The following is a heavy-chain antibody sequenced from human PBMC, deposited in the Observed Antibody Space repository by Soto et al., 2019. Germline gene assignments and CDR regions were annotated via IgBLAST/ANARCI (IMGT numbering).Heavy chain of an antibody. J-gene: IGHJ3*02. CDR1: GFTFSNAW. CDR2: IKSKTDGGTT. Sequence: GGSLSLSCAASGFTFSNAWMSWVRQAPGKGLEWVGRIKSKTDGGTTDYAAPVKGRFTISRDDSKNTLYLQMNSLKTEDTAVYYCTALAPHYYDSSGYSYDAFDIWGQGTMVTVSS. D-gene: IGHD3-22*01. V-gene: IGHV3-15*01. CDR3: TALAPHYYDSSGYSYDAFDI.